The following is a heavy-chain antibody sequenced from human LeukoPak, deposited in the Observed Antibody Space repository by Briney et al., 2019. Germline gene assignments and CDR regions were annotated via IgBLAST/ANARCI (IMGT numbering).Heavy chain of an antibody. CDR3: AKDVSFYYDSSGYYQH. CDR1: GFTVSSNY. J-gene: IGHJ1*01. Sequence: GGSLRLSCAASGFTVSSNYMSWVRQAPGKGLEWVSGIYSGGSTYYADSVKGRFTISRDNSKNTLYLHMNSLRAEDTAVYYCAKDVSFYYDSSGYYQHWGQGTLVTVSS. V-gene: IGHV3-66*01. D-gene: IGHD3-22*01. CDR2: IYSGGST.